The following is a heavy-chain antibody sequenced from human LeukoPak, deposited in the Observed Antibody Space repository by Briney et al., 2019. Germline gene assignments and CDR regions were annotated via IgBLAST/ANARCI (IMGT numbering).Heavy chain of an antibody. D-gene: IGHD3-3*01. CDR3: ARRSGPYCYGMDV. V-gene: IGHV1-2*02. J-gene: IGHJ6*02. CDR2: INPNSGGT. Sequence: ASVKVSCKASGYTFTCYYMHWVRQAPGQGLEWMGWINPNSGGTNYAQKFQGRVTMTRDTAISTAYLELSRLRSDDTAVYCGARRSGPYCYGMDVWGQGTTVTVS. CDR1: GYTFTCYY.